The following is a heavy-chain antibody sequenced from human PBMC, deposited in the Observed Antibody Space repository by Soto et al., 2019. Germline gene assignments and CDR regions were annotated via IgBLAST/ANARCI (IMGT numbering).Heavy chain of an antibody. J-gene: IGHJ4*02. V-gene: IGHV3-21*01. D-gene: IGHD6-19*01. CDR1: GFTFSSYS. CDR2: MSSSSSYI. Sequence: XGSLRLSCAASGFTFSSYSMNGVRQAPGKGLEWVSSMSSSSSYIYYADSVKGRFTISRDNAKNSLYLQMNSLRAEDTAVYYCAREVAVAGDYWGQGTLVTVSS. CDR3: AREVAVAGDY.